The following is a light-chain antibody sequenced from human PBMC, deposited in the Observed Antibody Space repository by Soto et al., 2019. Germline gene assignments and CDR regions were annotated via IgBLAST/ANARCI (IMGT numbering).Light chain of an antibody. CDR3: QQYGSSPIT. CDR2: ATS. V-gene: IGKV3-20*01. J-gene: IGKJ5*01. Sequence: EIVMTQSPATLSVSPGEGATVSCRASQSVSSHLAWYQHKPGQAPRLLFYATSSRATGIPDRFTGGGAGTDFTLTISSLEPEDFAVYYCQQYGSSPITFCQGTRLENK. CDR1: QSVSSH.